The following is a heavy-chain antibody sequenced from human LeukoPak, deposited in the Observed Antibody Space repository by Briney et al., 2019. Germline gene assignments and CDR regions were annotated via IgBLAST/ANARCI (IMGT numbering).Heavy chain of an antibody. CDR3: ARRFGY. Sequence: GGSLRLSCAASGFTFYNYDMNWVRQAPGKGLEWVSYISSSSSTISYADSVKGRFTISGDNAKNSLYLQMNSLRDEDTAVYYCARRFGYWGQGTLVTVSS. V-gene: IGHV3-48*02. CDR2: ISSSSSTI. J-gene: IGHJ4*02. CDR1: GFTFYNYD.